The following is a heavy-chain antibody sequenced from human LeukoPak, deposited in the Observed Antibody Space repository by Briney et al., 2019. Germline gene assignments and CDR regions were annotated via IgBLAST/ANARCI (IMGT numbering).Heavy chain of an antibody. CDR3: AIDEPNYAPYDFDY. J-gene: IGHJ4*02. Sequence: PGGSLRLSCAASRFTFSNAWMNWVRQAPGKGLEWVGRIKSKGDGETTDYAAPVKGRFTISRDDSNNMVYLQMNSLKIEDTAVYYCAIDEPNYAPYDFDYWGQGTLVPVSS. CDR2: IKSKGDGETT. V-gene: IGHV3-15*01. D-gene: IGHD4/OR15-4a*01. CDR1: RFTFSNAW.